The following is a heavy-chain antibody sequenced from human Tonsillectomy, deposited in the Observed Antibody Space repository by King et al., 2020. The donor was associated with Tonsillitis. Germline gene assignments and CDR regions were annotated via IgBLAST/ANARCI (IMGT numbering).Heavy chain of an antibody. Sequence: HVQLQESGPGLVKPSGTLSLTCAVSGGSISSSNWWSWVRQPPGKGLEWIGEIYHVGSANYNPSLKSRVTISVDKSTNQFSLNLTSVTAADTAVYYCAREECGGDCYHSPHWFVPWGQGTLVTVSS. CDR1: GGSISSSNW. CDR3: AREECGGDCYHSPHWFVP. D-gene: IGHD2-21*02. CDR2: IYHVGSA. J-gene: IGHJ5*02. V-gene: IGHV4-4*02.